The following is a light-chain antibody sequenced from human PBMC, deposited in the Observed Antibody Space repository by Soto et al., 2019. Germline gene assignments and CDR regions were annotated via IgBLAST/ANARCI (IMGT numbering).Light chain of an antibody. V-gene: IGKV1-39*01. CDR3: QQIYSTPPLFT. Sequence: DIQMTQSPSSLSASVGDRVTITCRASQSISSYLNWYQQKPGKAPKLLIYAASSLQSGVPSRFRGSGSVTDFTLTISSLQPEDFATYYCQQIYSTPPLFTFGQGTKLEIK. CDR1: QSISSY. J-gene: IGKJ2*01. CDR2: AAS.